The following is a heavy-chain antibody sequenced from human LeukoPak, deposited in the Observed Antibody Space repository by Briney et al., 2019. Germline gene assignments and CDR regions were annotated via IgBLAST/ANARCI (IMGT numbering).Heavy chain of an antibody. D-gene: IGHD4-17*01. CDR3: ARGGWGHDYGDYQYWFDP. CDR1: AGSFSGYY. J-gene: IGHJ5*02. Sequence: SETLSLTCAVYAGSFSGYYWSWIRQPPGKGLEWIGEINTSGSTNYNPSLKSRVTISVDASKNQFSLKLSYVTAADADVYYCARGGWGHDYGDYQYWFDPWGQGTLVTVSS. CDR2: INTSGST. V-gene: IGHV4-34*01.